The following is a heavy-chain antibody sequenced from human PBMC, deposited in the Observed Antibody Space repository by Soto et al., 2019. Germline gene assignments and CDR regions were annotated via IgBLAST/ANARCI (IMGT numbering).Heavy chain of an antibody. V-gene: IGHV3-23*01. CDR1: GFTFSSYA. J-gene: IGHJ6*02. Sequence: PGGSLRLSCAASGFTFSSYAMSWVRQAPGKGLEWVSAISGSGGSTYYADSVKGRFTISRDNSKNTLYLQMNSLRAEDTAVYYCAKTIKAIVVVPADKDYGMDVWGQGTTVTVSS. CDR2: ISGSGGST. D-gene: IGHD2-2*01. CDR3: AKTIKAIVVVPADKDYGMDV.